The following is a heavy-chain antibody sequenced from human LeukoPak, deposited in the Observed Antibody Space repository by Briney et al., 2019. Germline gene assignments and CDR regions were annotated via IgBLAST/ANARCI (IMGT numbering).Heavy chain of an antibody. CDR3: ARGGHSSSSSFSY. V-gene: IGHV4-38-2*02. J-gene: IGHJ4*02. D-gene: IGHD6-6*01. Sequence: SETLSLTCTVSGYSISSGYYWGWIRQPPGKGLEWIGSIYYSGSTYYKPSLKSRVTISVDTSKNQFSPKLSSVTAADTAVYYCARGGHSSSSSFSYWGQGILVTVSS. CDR2: IYYSGST. CDR1: GYSISSGYY.